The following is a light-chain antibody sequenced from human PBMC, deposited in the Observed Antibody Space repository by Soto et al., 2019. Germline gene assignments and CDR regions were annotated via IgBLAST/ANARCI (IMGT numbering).Light chain of an antibody. Sequence: EIVLTQSPATLSLSPGERATLSCRASQSVSSYLAWYQQKPGQAPRLLIYDASTRATGIPARFSGSGSGTDFILTISSLVPEDFAVYYCQQRSNWPGLTFGGGTKVEIK. V-gene: IGKV3-11*01. CDR3: QQRSNWPGLT. CDR1: QSVSSY. CDR2: DAS. J-gene: IGKJ4*01.